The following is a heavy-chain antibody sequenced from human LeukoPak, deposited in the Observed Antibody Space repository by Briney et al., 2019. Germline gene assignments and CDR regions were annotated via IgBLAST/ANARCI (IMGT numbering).Heavy chain of an antibody. Sequence: AETLSLTCTVSGGSISSYYWSRIRQPAGKGLEWIGYIYYSGSTNYNPSLKSRVTISVDTSKNQFSLKLSSVTAADTAVYYCARLASGGYYYDSSGYQDKGFDYWGQGTLVTVSS. CDR2: IYYSGST. CDR1: GGSISSYY. V-gene: IGHV4-59*01. J-gene: IGHJ4*02. D-gene: IGHD3-22*01. CDR3: ARLASGGYYYDSSGYQDKGFDY.